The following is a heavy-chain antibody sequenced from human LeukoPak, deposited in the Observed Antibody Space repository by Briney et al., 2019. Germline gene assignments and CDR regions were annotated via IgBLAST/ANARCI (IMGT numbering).Heavy chain of an antibody. D-gene: IGHD7-27*01. CDR1: GFTFSSYA. V-gene: IGHV3-23*01. J-gene: IGHJ4*02. Sequence: GGSLRLSCAASGFTFSSYAMSWVRQAPGKGLEWVSAISGSGGSTYYADSVKGRFTISRDNSKNTLYLQMNSLRAEDTAVYYLAKKGELGNYFDYWGQGTLVTVSS. CDR3: AKKGELGNYFDY. CDR2: ISGSGGST.